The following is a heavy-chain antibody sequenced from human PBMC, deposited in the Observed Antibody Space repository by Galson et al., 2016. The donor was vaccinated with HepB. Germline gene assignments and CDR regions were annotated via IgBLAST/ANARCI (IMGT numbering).Heavy chain of an antibody. CDR1: GFNFKMNA. D-gene: IGHD1-26*01. Sequence: SLRLSCAASGFNFKMNAMAWVRQAPGKGLEWVSGVSGSYGVTYYADSVKGRFTISKDNFNNMLYLHMNSLRAEDTAVYRCAKRGGEPWDSFYGFDVWGEGTTVIVSS. CDR3: AKRGGEPWDSFYGFDV. CDR2: VSGSYGVT. V-gene: IGHV3-23*01. J-gene: IGHJ6*04.